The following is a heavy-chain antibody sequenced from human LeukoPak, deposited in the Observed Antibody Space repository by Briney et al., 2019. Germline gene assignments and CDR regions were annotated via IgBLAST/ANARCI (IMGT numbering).Heavy chain of an antibody. CDR3: ARIEYYDFRSGHYRHGAFDI. Sequence: SETLSLTCTVSGGSISSYYWSWIRQPPGKGLEWIGYIYYSGSTNYNPSLKSRVTISVDTSKNQFSLKLSSVTAADTAVYYCARIEYYDFRSGHYRHGAFDIWGQGTMVTVSS. CDR2: IYYSGST. CDR1: GGSISSYY. V-gene: IGHV4-59*01. J-gene: IGHJ3*02. D-gene: IGHD3-3*01.